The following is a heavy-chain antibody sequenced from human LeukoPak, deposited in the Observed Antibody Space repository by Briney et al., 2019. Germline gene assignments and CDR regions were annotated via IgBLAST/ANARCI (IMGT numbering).Heavy chain of an antibody. Sequence: SETLSLTCTVSGGSISSGSYYWRWIRQPAGKGLEWIGRIYTSGSTNYNPSLKSRVTISVDKSKNQFSLKLSSVTAADTAVYYCASVRGVIIRGAFDIWGQGTMVTVSS. CDR1: GGSISSGSYY. CDR2: IYTSGST. J-gene: IGHJ3*02. V-gene: IGHV4-61*02. D-gene: IGHD3-10*02. CDR3: ASVRGVIIRGAFDI.